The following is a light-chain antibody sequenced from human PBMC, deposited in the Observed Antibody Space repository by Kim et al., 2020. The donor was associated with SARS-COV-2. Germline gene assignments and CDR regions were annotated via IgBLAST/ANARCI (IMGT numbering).Light chain of an antibody. CDR3: QQYSDWPPIT. CDR2: DAS. CDR1: HSFRSK. V-gene: IGKV3-15*01. Sequence: SPGERAPLSCRASHSFRSKLAWYQQKPGQAPRLLIYDASTRASGIPARFIGSGSGTEFTLTIFRLQSEDFALYYCQQYSDWPPITFGQGTRLEIK. J-gene: IGKJ5*01.